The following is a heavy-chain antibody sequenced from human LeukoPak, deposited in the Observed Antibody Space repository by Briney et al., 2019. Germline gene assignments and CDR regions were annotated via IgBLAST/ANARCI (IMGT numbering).Heavy chain of an antibody. CDR2: MSYDGSNE. D-gene: IGHD3-10*01. J-gene: IGHJ4*02. CDR1: GFTFSSYA. V-gene: IGHV3-30*04. Sequence: PGRFLRLSCAASGFTFSSYAMHWVRQAPGKGLEWVAVMSYDGSNEYYADSVKGRFTIFRDSSKSTLYLQMNSLRAEDTALYYCAREGDYYGSGSYYNSPVDYWGQGTLVTVSS. CDR3: AREGDYYGSGSYYNSPVDY.